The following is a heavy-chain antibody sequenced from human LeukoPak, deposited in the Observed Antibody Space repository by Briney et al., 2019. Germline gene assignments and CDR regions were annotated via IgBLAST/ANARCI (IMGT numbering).Heavy chain of an antibody. V-gene: IGHV3-48*03. D-gene: IGHD1-26*01. J-gene: IGHJ4*02. CDR2: ISSSGSTI. Sequence: PGGSLRLSCAASGFTFSSYEMNWVRQAPGKGLEWVSYISSSGSTIYYADSVKGRFTISRDNAKNSLYLQMNSLRAEDTAVYYCARLVYSASYFDYWGQGTLVTVSS. CDR3: ARLVYSASYFDY. CDR1: GFTFSSYE.